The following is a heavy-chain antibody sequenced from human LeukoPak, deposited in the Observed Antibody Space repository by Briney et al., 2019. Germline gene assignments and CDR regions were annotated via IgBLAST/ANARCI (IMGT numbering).Heavy chain of an antibody. J-gene: IGHJ4*02. CDR1: GGSINSGY. D-gene: IGHD1-26*01. V-gene: IGHV4-59*01. Sequence: SETLSLTCSVTGGSINSGYWSWIRQPPGKGLEWIGLLYPSGSTNYNPSLKSRVTISVDTSRTQFSLKLSSMTAADTAVYYCAGGHYPLEYWGQGTLVTVSS. CDR3: AGGHYPLEY. CDR2: LYPSGST.